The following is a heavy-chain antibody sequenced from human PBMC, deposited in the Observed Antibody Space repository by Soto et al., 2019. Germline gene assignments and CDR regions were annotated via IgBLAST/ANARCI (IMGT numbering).Heavy chain of an antibody. Sequence: QVQLVQSGAEVKKPGASVKVSCKASGYAFASYGINWVRQAPGQGLEWMGWISPHNGITSYEQNLQGRVTMTTDTSTITAFMDLRSPRSDDTAVYYCATSLDHTSGWEFDFWGQGTLVTVSS. CDR3: ATSLDHTSGWEFDF. J-gene: IGHJ4*02. CDR2: ISPHNGIT. D-gene: IGHD6-19*01. V-gene: IGHV1-18*01. CDR1: GYAFASYG.